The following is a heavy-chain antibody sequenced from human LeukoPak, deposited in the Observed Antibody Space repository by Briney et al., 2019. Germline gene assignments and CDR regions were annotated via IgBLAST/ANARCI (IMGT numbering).Heavy chain of an antibody. CDR2: INHSGST. Sequence: PSETLSLTCAIYGGSFSGYSWTWIRQPPGKGLEWIGEINHSGSTNYNPSLKSRVTISVDTSKNQFSLKLSSVTAADTAVYYCARRSSGWYRPYYFDYWGQGTLVTVSS. V-gene: IGHV4-34*01. CDR1: GGSFSGYS. CDR3: ARRSSGWYRPYYFDY. D-gene: IGHD6-19*01. J-gene: IGHJ4*02.